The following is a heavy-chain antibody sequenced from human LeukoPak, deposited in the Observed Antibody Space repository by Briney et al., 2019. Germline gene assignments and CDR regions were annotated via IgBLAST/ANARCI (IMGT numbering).Heavy chain of an antibody. V-gene: IGHV1-69*13. CDR3: ARLIGDYYDNSRSSYWHGHLDY. Sequence: ASVKVSCKASGGTFSSYAISWVRQAPGQGLEWMGGIIPIFGTANYAQKFQGRVTITADESTSTAYMELSSLRSEDTAVYYCARLIGDYYDNSRSSYWHGHLDYWGQGALVTVSS. CDR2: IIPIFGTA. D-gene: IGHD3-22*01. J-gene: IGHJ4*02. CDR1: GGTFSSYA.